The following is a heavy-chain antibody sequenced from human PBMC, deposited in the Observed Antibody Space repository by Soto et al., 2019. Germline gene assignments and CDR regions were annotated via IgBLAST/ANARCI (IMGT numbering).Heavy chain of an antibody. CDR1: GGSISSYY. D-gene: IGHD2-2*01. Sequence: SETLSLTCTVSGGSISSYYGSWIRHPPGKGLEWIGYIYYSGSTNYNPSLKSRVTISVDTSKNQLSLKVTSVTAADTAVYYCARGKPKCSTTTCYFDYWGQGALVTVSS. CDR3: ARGKPKCSTTTCYFDY. CDR2: IYYSGST. J-gene: IGHJ4*02. V-gene: IGHV4-59*01.